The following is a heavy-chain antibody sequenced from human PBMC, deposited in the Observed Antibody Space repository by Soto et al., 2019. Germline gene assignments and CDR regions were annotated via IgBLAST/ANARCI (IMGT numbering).Heavy chain of an antibody. CDR2: INPNGGNT. V-gene: IGHV1-46*01. CDR3: GRDTSGLDY. CDR1: GYTFASHY. Sequence: QVQLVQSGAEVKKPGASVKVSCQASGYTFASHYIHWVRQAPGQGLEWMGVINPNGGNTRYAQRFQDRLTLTTDTPTNTVYLDLSSLSSYDTAVYYCGRDTSGLDYWGQGTLVTVSS. J-gene: IGHJ4*02.